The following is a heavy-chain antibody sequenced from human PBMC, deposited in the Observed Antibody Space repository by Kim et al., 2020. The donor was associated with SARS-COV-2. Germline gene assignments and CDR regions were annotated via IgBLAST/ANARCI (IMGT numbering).Heavy chain of an antibody. CDR3: ACVRDYYYGMDV. Sequence: NYNPYLKSRVTISVDTSKNQFSLKLSSVPAADTAVYYCACVRDYYYGMDVWGQGTTVTVSS. V-gene: IGHV4-34*01. J-gene: IGHJ6*02.